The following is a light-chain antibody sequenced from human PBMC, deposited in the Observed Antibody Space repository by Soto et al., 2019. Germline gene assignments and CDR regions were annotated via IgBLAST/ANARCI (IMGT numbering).Light chain of an antibody. CDR1: QSVTNSY. V-gene: IGKV3-15*01. CDR2: GAS. J-gene: IGKJ4*01. CDR3: QQYSNWPLT. Sequence: EIVLTQSQGTLSLSPVERATVCFRGSQSVTNSYLAWYQQKPGQAPRLLIFGASTRAAGIPARFSGSGSGTEFTLTISSLQSEDFAVYYCQQYSNWPLTFGGGTKVDI.